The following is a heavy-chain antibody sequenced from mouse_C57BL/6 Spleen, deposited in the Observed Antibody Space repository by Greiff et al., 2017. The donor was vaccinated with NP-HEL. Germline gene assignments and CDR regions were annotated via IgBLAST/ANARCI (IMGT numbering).Heavy chain of an antibody. CDR2: IDPEDGET. Sequence: VQLKESGAELVKPGASVRLSCTASGFNIKDYYMHWVKQRTEQGLEWIGRIDPEDGETKYAPKFQGKATITADTSSNTAYLQLSSLTSEDTAVYYCARGEYYFDYWGQGTTLTVSS. V-gene: IGHV14-2*01. CDR3: ARGEYYFDY. J-gene: IGHJ2*01. CDR1: GFNIKDYY.